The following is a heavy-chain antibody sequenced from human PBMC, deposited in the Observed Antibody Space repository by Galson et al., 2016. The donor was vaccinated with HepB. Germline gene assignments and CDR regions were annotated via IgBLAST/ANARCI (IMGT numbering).Heavy chain of an antibody. CDR1: GGSMGGH. CDR3: ARDPGWHHRWVGP. V-gene: IGHV4-59*01. J-gene: IGHJ5*02. Sequence: TLSLTCTVSGGSMGGHWTWIRQPPGKGLEWIGYIHDSGNTAYNPSLESRVIISIDTSKSQFSLKMSAVTAADTALYYCARDPGWHHRWVGPWGQGALVTVSS. CDR2: IHDSGNT.